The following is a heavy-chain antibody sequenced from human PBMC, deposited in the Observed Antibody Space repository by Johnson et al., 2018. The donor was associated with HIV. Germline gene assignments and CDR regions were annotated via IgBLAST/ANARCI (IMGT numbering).Heavy chain of an antibody. CDR3: TTYYGWAFDI. CDR1: GFTFSTYA. D-gene: IGHD3-10*01. Sequence: QVQLVESGGGVVQPGRSLRLSCAASGFTFSTYAMHWVRQAPGKGLEWVAVISDDGNNNNYADSVKGRFTISRDNSKKTLYVQMNSLRTEDTAVYYCTTYYGWAFDIWGQGTMVTVSS. CDR2: ISDDGNNN. V-gene: IGHV3-30-3*01. J-gene: IGHJ3*02.